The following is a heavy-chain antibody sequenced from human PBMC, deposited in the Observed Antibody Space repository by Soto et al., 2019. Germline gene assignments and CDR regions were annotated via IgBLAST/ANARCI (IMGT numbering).Heavy chain of an antibody. CDR3: ARDSPRGPDY. CDR2: IKQDGSEK. Sequence: GWSLRLSCAASGFTFISYWMSWVRQAPGKGLEWVANIKQDGSEKYYVDSVKGRFTISRDNAKNSLYLQMNSLRAEDTAVYYCARDSPRGPDYWGQGTLVTVSS. J-gene: IGHJ4*02. D-gene: IGHD3-10*01. CDR1: GFTFISYW. V-gene: IGHV3-7*01.